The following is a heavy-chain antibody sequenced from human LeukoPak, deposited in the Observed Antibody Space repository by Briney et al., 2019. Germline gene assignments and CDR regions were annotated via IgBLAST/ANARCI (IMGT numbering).Heavy chain of an antibody. Sequence: ASVKVSCKASGGTFISYAISWVRQAPGQGLEWMGGIIPIFGTANYAQKFQGRDTITADESTSTAYMELSSLRSEDTAVYYCARGRAVAEDFDYWGQGTLVTVSS. J-gene: IGHJ4*02. CDR2: IIPIFGTA. V-gene: IGHV1-69*01. CDR1: GGTFISYA. CDR3: ARGRAVAEDFDY. D-gene: IGHD6-19*01.